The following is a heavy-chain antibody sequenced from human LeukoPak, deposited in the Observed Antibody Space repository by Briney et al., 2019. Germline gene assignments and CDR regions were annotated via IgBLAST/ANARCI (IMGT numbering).Heavy chain of an antibody. CDR2: IKQDGSEK. Sequence: GGSLTLSCAASGFTFSSYWMSWVRQAPGKGLEWVANIKQDGSEKYYVDSVKGRFTISRDNAKNSLYLQMNSLRAEDTAVYYCARVLFRLPDDYWGQGTLVTVSS. CDR1: GFTFSSYW. V-gene: IGHV3-7*01. J-gene: IGHJ4*02. CDR3: ARVLFRLPDDY. D-gene: IGHD2-15*01.